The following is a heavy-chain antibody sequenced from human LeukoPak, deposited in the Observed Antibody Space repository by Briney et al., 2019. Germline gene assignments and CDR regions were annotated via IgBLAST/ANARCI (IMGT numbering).Heavy chain of an antibody. D-gene: IGHD5-18*01. V-gene: IGHV3-30*03. CDR3: VRAARGYHYTYFDY. CDR1: GFTFSSYG. J-gene: IGHJ4*02. CDR2: ISYDGSNT. Sequence: GGSLRLSCAASGFTFSSYGMHWVRQAPGKGLEWVAVISYDGSNTYYADSVKGRFTISRDNSKNTLYLQMNSLRAGDTATYYCVRAARGYHYTYFDYWGQGSLVTVSS.